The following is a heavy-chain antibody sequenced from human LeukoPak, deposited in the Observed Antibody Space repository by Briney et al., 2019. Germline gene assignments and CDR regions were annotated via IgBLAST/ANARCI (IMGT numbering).Heavy chain of an antibody. Sequence: VSGPTLVKPTQTLTLTCTFSGFSLSTSGVGVGWIRQPPGKALEWLALIYWDDDKRYSPSLKSRLTITKDTSKNQVVLTMTNMDPVDTATYYCAHAPEENDSPAAAPFDYWGQGTLVTVSS. D-gene: IGHD6-13*01. V-gene: IGHV2-5*02. J-gene: IGHJ4*02. CDR2: IYWDDDK. CDR1: GFSLSTSGVG. CDR3: AHAPEENDSPAAAPFDY.